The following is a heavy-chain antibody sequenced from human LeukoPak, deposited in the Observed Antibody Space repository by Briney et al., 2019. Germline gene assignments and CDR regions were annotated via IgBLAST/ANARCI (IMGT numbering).Heavy chain of an antibody. CDR2: IIPILGIA. CDR3: ARVWVGSAAIPANWFDP. CDR1: GGTFSSYA. Sequence: SVMVSCKASGGTFSSYAISWVRQAPGQGLEWMGRIIPILGIANYAQKFQGRVTITADKSTSTAYMELSSLRSEDTAVYYCARVWVGSAAIPANWFDPWGQGTLVTVSS. D-gene: IGHD2-2*01. V-gene: IGHV1-69*04. J-gene: IGHJ5*02.